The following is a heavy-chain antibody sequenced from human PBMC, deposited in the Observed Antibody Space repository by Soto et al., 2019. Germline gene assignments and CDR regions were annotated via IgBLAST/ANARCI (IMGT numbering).Heavy chain of an antibody. D-gene: IGHD3-9*01. CDR3: VRLVTGGGWFDP. CDR1: GVSISSCY. V-gene: IGHV4-59*01. Sequence: QVQLQESGPGLVKPSATLSLTCTVSGVSISSCYWTWIRQPPGAGLEWIGYISYSGSTNYNPSPMRRVQISVDTSKNQFSQKLGSVTAADTAVYYWVRLVTGGGWFDPWGQGTLVTVSS. J-gene: IGHJ5*02. CDR2: ISYSGST.